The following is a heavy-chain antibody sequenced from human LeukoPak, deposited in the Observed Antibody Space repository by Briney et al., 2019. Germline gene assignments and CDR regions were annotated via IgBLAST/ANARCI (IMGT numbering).Heavy chain of an antibody. J-gene: IGHJ5*02. CDR2: IYPGDSDT. Sequence: GESLKISCKGSGYSFTSYWIGWVRQMPGKGLEWMGIIYPGDSDTRYSPSFQGQVTISADKSISTAYLQWRSLKASDTAMYYCARTIAVAGLYNWFDPWGQGTLVTVSS. D-gene: IGHD6-19*01. V-gene: IGHV5-51*01. CDR3: ARTIAVAGLYNWFDP. CDR1: GYSFTSYW.